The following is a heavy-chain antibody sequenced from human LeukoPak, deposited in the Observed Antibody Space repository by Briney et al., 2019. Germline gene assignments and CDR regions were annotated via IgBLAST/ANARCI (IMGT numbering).Heavy chain of an antibody. J-gene: IGHJ4*02. V-gene: IGHV3-48*02. Sequence: GGSLRLSCAASGFTFSSCSMNWVRQAPGKGLEWISYIGGTGSPIYYGDSVKGRFTISRDNAKNSVYLQMSSLRDEDTAVYYCARAIVKTGATPGDSWGQGTLVTVSS. D-gene: IGHD1-7*01. CDR1: GFTFSSCS. CDR3: ARAIVKTGATPGDS. CDR2: IGGTGSPI.